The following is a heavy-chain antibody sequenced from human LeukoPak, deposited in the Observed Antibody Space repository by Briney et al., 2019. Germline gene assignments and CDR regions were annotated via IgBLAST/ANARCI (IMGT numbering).Heavy chain of an antibody. J-gene: IGHJ6*02. V-gene: IGHV1-8*01. Sequence: ASVKVSCKASGYTFTSYDINWVRQATGQGLEWMGWMNPNSGNTGYAQKFQGRVTMTRNTSISTAYMELSSLRSEDTAVYYCAREDSNGGSYFIPRPWGMDVWGQGTTVTVSS. CDR1: GYTFTSYD. D-gene: IGHD1-26*01. CDR3: AREDSNGGSYFIPRPWGMDV. CDR2: MNPNSGNT.